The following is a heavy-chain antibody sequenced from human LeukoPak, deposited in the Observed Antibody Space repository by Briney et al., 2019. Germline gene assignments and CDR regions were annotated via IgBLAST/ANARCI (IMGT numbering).Heavy chain of an antibody. V-gene: IGHV3-23*01. J-gene: IGHJ4*02. D-gene: IGHD6-19*01. CDR3: AKDKQWPVHAY. CDR1: GFTFNTYA. CDR2: ISGSGGGT. Sequence: PGGSLRLSCAASGFTFNTYAMSWVRQAPGKGLEWVSSISGSGGGTYYGDSVKGRFTISRDNSKNTLYLQMNSLRAEDTAVYYCAKDKQWPVHAYWGQGTLVTVSS.